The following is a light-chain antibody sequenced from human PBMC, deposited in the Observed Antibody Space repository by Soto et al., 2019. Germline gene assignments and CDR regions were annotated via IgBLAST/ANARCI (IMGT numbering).Light chain of an antibody. CDR3: AAWDDSLSGVV. CDR1: SSNIGSNY. CDR2: RNN. V-gene: IGLV1-47*01. J-gene: IGLJ3*02. Sequence: QSVLTQPPSASGTPGQRVTISCSGSSSNIGSNYVYWYQQLPGTAPKLLIYRNNQRPSGVPDRFSGYKSGTSASLAISGLRSEDEAHYYCAAWDDSLSGVVFGGGTKLTVI.